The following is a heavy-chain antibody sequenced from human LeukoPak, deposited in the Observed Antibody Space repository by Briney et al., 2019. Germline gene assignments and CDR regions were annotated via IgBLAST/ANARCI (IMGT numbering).Heavy chain of an antibody. J-gene: IGHJ3*02. CDR1: GGSISSSSYY. CDR2: IYYSGST. Sequence: PSETLSLTSTVSGGSISSSSYYWGWIRQPPGKGLEWIGSIYYSGSTYYNPSLKSRVTISVDTSTNQFSLKLSSVTAADTAVYYCARHSSYYDSSGYYLTPLSAFDIWGQGTMVTVSS. CDR3: ARHSSYYDSSGYYLTPLSAFDI. V-gene: IGHV4-39*01. D-gene: IGHD3-22*01.